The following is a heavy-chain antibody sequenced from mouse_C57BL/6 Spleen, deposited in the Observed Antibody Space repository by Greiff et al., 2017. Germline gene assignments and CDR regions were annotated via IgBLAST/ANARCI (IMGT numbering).Heavy chain of an antibody. Sequence: QVQLKESGAELMKPGASVKLSCKATGYTFTGYWIEWVKQRPGHGLEWIGEILPGSGSTNYNEKFKGKATFTADTSSNTAYMQLGSLTTEYSAIYYCARKGIYDGYRLAYWGQGTLVTVSA. CDR1: GYTFTGYW. D-gene: IGHD2-3*01. V-gene: IGHV1-9*01. CDR3: ARKGIYDGYRLAY. J-gene: IGHJ3*01. CDR2: ILPGSGST.